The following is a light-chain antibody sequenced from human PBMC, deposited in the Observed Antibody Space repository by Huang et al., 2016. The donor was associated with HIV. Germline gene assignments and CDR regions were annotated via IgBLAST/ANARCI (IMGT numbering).Light chain of an antibody. V-gene: IGKV1-6*01. CDR3: LQTYTYPWT. J-gene: IGKJ1*01. CDR1: QGIRND. CDR2: AAS. Sequence: AIQMTQSPASLSASVGDRVAITCRASQGIRNDLGWYQQRLGKAPKLLVSAASHLQSGVPSRFSGSGSGTPFTLTISSLQPEDFATYYCLQTYTYPWTFGQGTKVEI.